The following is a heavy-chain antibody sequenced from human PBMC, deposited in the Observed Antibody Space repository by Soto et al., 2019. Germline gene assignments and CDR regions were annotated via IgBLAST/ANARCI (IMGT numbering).Heavy chain of an antibody. CDR1: GYTFTGYY. J-gene: IGHJ3*02. Sequence: ASVKVSCKASGYTFTGYYMHWVRQAPGQGLEWMGWINPNSGGTNYAQKFQGRVTMTRDTSISTAYMELSRLRSDDTAVYYCARDAVEMATIGQLDIWGQGTMVTVSS. CDR2: INPNSGGT. D-gene: IGHD5-12*01. V-gene: IGHV1-2*02. CDR3: ARDAVEMATIGQLDI.